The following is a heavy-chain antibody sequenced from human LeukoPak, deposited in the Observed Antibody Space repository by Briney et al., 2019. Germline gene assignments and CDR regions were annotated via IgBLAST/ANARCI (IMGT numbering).Heavy chain of an antibody. CDR3: ARDMTTATTCYLQH. J-gene: IGHJ1*01. V-gene: IGHV3-23*01. CDR1: GFTFSNNV. Sequence: GGSLRLSCVVSGFTFSNNVMSWVRQAPGKGLEWVSTISGSGGSTYYADFVKGRFIISRDNSKNTLYLQMNSLRAEDTAVYYCARDMTTATTCYLQHWGQGTLVTVSS. CDR2: ISGSGGST. D-gene: IGHD4-17*01.